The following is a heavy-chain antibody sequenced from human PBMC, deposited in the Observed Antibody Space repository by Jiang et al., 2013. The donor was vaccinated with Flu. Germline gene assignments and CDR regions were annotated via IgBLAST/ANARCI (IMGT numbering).Heavy chain of an antibody. CDR2: INHSGST. CDR1: GGSFSGYY. J-gene: IGHJ1*01. CDR3: VMGAYDYGDFGYFQH. Sequence: LLKPSETPSLTCAVYGGSFSGYYWSWIRQPPGKGLEWIGEINHSGSTNYNPSLKSRVTMSVDTSKNQFSLKLSSVTAADTALYYCVMGAYDYGDFGYFQHWGQGTLVTVSS. V-gene: IGHV4-34*01. D-gene: IGHD4-17*01.